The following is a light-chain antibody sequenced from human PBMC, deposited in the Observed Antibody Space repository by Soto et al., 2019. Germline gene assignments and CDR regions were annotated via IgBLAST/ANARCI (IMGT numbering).Light chain of an antibody. CDR2: DAS. J-gene: IGKJ1*01. CDR1: QTVSNN. CDR3: QQYNNWPWT. Sequence: EFVLTQSPCTLSLSPGERGTLSFGATQTVSNNYLAWYQQKPGLAPRLLIYDASTRATGVPARFSGGGSGTEFTLTISSLQSEDFAVYYCQQYNNWPWTFGQGTKVDI. V-gene: IGKV3-15*01.